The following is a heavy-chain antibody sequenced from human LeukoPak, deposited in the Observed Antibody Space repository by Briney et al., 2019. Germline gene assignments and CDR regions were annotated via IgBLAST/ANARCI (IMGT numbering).Heavy chain of an antibody. Sequence: ASVKVSCKASGYTFTSYALHWVRQAPGQRVEWMGWINAGNGDTKYSQKFRGRVTITRDTSASTAYMELSSLRSEDTAVYHCARGYCSSTSCQYYFDYWGQGTLVTVSS. D-gene: IGHD2-2*01. J-gene: IGHJ4*02. V-gene: IGHV1-3*01. CDR3: ARGYCSSTSCQYYFDY. CDR2: INAGNGDT. CDR1: GYTFTSYA.